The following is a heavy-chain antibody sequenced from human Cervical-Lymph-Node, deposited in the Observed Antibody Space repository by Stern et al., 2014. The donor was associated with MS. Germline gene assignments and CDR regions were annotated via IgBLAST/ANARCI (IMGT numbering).Heavy chain of an antibody. CDR1: GYTFTSYD. D-gene: IGHD3-3*01. CDR3: ARGPYYDFWSGYYTRGTYYYYYGMDV. V-gene: IGHV1-8*01. CDR2: MNPNSGNT. Sequence: VQLVESGAEVKKPGASVKVSCKASGYTFTSYDINWVRQAPGQGLEWMGWMNPNSGNTGYDQKFQGRVTMTRNTSISTAYMELSSLRSEDTAVYYCARGPYYDFWSGYYTRGTYYYYYGMDVWGQGTTVTVSS. J-gene: IGHJ6*02.